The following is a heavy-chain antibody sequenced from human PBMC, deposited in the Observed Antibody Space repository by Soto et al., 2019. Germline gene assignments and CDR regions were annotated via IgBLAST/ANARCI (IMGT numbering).Heavy chain of an antibody. V-gene: IGHV1-18*04. CDR2: ISAYNGNT. CDR3: ARVGSIVGATTKWNY. Sequence: ASVKVSCKASGYTFTSYGISWVRQAPGQGLEWMGWISAYNGNTNYAQKLQGRVTMTTDTSTSTAYMELRSLRSDDTAVYYCARVGSIVGATTKWNYWGKGTLVTVSS. J-gene: IGHJ4*02. CDR1: GYTFTSYG. D-gene: IGHD1-26*01.